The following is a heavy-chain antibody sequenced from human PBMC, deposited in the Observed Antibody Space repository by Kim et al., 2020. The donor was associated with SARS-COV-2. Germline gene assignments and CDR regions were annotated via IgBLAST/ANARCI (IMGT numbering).Heavy chain of an antibody. CDR1: GFTFSSYS. V-gene: IGHV3-21*01. CDR2: ISSSSSYI. Sequence: GGSLRLSCAASGFTFSSYSMNWVRQAPGKGLEWVSSISSSSSYIYYADSVKGRFTISRDNAKNSLYLQMNSLRAEDTAVYYCAGDVEPYDFWSGYYTARAGYGMDVWGQGTTVTVSS. J-gene: IGHJ6*02. D-gene: IGHD3-3*01. CDR3: AGDVEPYDFWSGYYTARAGYGMDV.